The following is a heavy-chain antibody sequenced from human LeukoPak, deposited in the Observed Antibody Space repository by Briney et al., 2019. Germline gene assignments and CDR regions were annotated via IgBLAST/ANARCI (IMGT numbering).Heavy chain of an antibody. CDR2: IKSKTDGGTT. J-gene: IGHJ3*02. CDR1: GFTFSNAW. V-gene: IGHV3-15*01. Sequence: NPGGSLRPSCAASGFTFSNAWMSWVRQAPGKGLEWVGHIKSKTDGGTTDYAAPVKGRFTISRDDSKNTLYLQMNSLKTEDTAVYYCTTPPTGGAFDIWGQGTMVTVSS. CDR3: TTPPTGGAFDI.